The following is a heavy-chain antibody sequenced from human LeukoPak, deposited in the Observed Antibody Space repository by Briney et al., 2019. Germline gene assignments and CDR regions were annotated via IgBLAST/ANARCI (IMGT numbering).Heavy chain of an antibody. J-gene: IGHJ3*02. CDR1: GFTFSSYA. V-gene: IGHV3-23*01. Sequence: GGSLRLSCAASGFTFSSYAMSWVRQAPGKGLEWVSAIGGSGGSTYYADSVKGRFTISRDNSKNTLYLQMNSLRAEDTAVYYCAKDSSGYLHFDIWGQGTMVTVSS. CDR2: IGGSGGST. D-gene: IGHD3-22*01. CDR3: AKDSSGYLHFDI.